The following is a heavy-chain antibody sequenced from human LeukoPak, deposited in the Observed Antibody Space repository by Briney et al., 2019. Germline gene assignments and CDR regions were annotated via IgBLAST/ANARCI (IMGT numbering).Heavy chain of an antibody. J-gene: IGHJ4*02. D-gene: IGHD2-2*01. CDR1: GYTFTGYC. CDR2: INPNSGGT. V-gene: IGHV1-2*02. CDR3: ARASPDIVVVPAAILGEVDY. Sequence: ASVKVSCKASGYTFTGYCLHWVRQAPGQGLEWMGWINPNSGGTNYAQKFQGRVTMTRDTSISTAYMELSRLRSDDTAVYYCARASPDIVVVPAAILGEVDYWGQGTLVTVSS.